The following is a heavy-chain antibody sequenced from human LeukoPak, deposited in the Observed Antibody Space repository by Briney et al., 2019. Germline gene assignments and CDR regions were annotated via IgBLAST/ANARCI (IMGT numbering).Heavy chain of an antibody. CDR3: AGDYSSGSCRFDF. J-gene: IGHJ4*02. V-gene: IGHV4-59*13. CDR1: YGSINSYY. D-gene: IGHD3-10*01. Sequence: PSETLSLTCSVSYGSINSYYWNWIRQPPGKGLEWIGYIYSSGRTTYNPSLKGRVTMSVDTSKNQHYLKLTSVTAADTAVYYCAGDYSSGSCRFDFWGRGSLVTVSS. CDR2: IYSSGRT.